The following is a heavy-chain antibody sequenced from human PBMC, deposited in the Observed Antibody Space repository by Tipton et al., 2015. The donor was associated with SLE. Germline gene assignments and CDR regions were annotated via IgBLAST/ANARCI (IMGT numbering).Heavy chain of an antibody. CDR1: GGSISSSSYY. CDR3: ASMGYNWNPYYSMDV. D-gene: IGHD1-20*01. V-gene: IGHV4-39*01. CDR2: IYYSGST. Sequence: PGLVKPSETLSLTCTVSGGSISSSSYYWGWIRQPPGKGLEWIGSIYYSGSTYYNPSLKSRVTISVDTSKNQFSLKLTSVTAADTAVYYCASMGYNWNPYYSMDVWGKGTTVTVSS. J-gene: IGHJ6*03.